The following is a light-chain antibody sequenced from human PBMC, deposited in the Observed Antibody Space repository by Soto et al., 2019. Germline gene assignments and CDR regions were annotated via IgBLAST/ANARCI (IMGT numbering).Light chain of an antibody. CDR1: SGSFVSNY. J-gene: IGLJ3*02. Sequence: NFMLTQPHSVSESPGKTVTISCTRSSGSFVSNYVQWYQQRPGSSPTTVIYEDNKRPSGVPDRFSGSIDSSSSSASLTISGLQTEDEADYYCQSYDDTDTRVFGGGTKLTVL. V-gene: IGLV6-57*01. CDR2: EDN. CDR3: QSYDDTDTRV.